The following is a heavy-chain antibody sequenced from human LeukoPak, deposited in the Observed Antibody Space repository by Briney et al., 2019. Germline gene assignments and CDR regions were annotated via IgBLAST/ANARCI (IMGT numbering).Heavy chain of an antibody. CDR2: IYTSGST. J-gene: IGHJ3*02. V-gene: IGHV4-4*07. Sequence: SETLSLTCTVSGGSISSYYWSWIRQPAGKGLEWIGRIYTSGSTNYHPSLKSRVTMSVDTSKNQFSLKLSSVTAADTAVYYCARARYANAWYAFDIWGHGPMVTVSS. CDR1: GGSISSYY. CDR3: ARARYANAWYAFDI. D-gene: IGHD2-2*01.